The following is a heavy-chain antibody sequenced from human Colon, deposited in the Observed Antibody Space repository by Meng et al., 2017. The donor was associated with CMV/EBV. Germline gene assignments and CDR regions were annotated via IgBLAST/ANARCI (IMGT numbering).Heavy chain of an antibody. CDR3: AREYCSSTSCHDAFDI. V-gene: IGHV1-69*05. CDR1: GGTFSSYA. CDR2: IIPIFGTA. J-gene: IGHJ3*02. Sequence: SVKVSCKASGGTFSSYAISWVRQAPGQGLEWMGGIIPIFGTANYAQKFQGRVTITTDESTSTAYMELSSLRSEDTAVYYCAREYCSSTSCHDAFDIWGQGTMVTVSS. D-gene: IGHD2-2*01.